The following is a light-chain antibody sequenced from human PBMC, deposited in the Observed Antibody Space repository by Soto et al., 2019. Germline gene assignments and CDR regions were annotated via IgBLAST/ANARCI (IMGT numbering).Light chain of an antibody. J-gene: IGKJ2*01. CDR3: MRALLPPHT. Sequence: DIVMTQSALFLPVTPGEPASISCRSSQTRLHSNGYNYLTWYLQKPGQSPQLLIYLGSNRASGAPDSFSGRASGPNFTLQISRVEAEDVGVYYCMRALLPPHTFGQGTKLEIK. CDR2: LGS. CDR1: QTRLHSNGYNY. V-gene: IGKV2-28*01.